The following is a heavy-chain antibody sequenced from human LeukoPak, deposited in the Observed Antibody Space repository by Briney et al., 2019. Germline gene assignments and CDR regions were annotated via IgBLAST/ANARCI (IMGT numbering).Heavy chain of an antibody. CDR2: IRQAESEK. Sequence: QSGRSLRLSCAASGFTFSSYWMSWVRQAPGKGLEWVANIRQAESEKYYVDSVKGRFTISRDNAKNSLYLQMNSLRAEDTAVYYCARAAATHYDSSGYYPDAFDIWGQGTMVTVSS. V-gene: IGHV3-7*01. CDR1: GFTFSSYW. J-gene: IGHJ3*02. CDR3: ARAAATHYDSSGYYPDAFDI. D-gene: IGHD3-22*01.